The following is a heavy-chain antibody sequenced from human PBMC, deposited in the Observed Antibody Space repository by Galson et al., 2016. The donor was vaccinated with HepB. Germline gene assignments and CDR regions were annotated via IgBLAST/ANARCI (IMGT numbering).Heavy chain of an antibody. V-gene: IGHV3-23*01. J-gene: IGHJ1*01. CDR3: AKGGYGSGTYYNAIQH. Sequence: GSLRLSCAASGFTFSIYAMSWVRQAPGKGLEWVSAISGSGSSTYYADSVKGRFTISRDNSKNTLYLQMNSLRAEDTAVYYCAKGGYGSGTYYNAIQHWGQGTVVTVSS. CDR2: ISGSGSST. D-gene: IGHD3-10*01. CDR1: GFTFSIYA.